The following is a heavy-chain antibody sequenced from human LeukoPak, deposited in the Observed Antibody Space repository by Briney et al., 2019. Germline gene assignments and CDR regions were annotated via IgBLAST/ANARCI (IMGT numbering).Heavy chain of an antibody. V-gene: IGHV3-21*01. D-gene: IGHD3-22*01. CDR1: GFTFRNYS. CDR2: ISRSGSSI. J-gene: IGHJ4*02. CDR3: VRFDSSGFYSEY. Sequence: GGSLRLSCAASGFTFRNYSMNWVRQTPGKGLEWVSSISRSGSSIHYADSLKGRFTISRDNAKNSLYLQMNSLRAEDTAVYYCVRFDSSGFYSEYWGQGTLVTVSS.